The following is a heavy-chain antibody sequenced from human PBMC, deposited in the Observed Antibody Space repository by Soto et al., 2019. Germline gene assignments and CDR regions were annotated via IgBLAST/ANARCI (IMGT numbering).Heavy chain of an antibody. J-gene: IGHJ4*02. D-gene: IGHD6-6*01. Sequence: QVQLVESGGGVVQPGRSLRLSCAASGFTFSSYGMHWVRQAPGKGLEWVAVISYDGSNKYYADSVKGRFTISRDNSKNTLYLQMNSLRAEDTAVYYCAKVGPYIAARPDTVFDYWGQGTLVTVSS. CDR2: ISYDGSNK. CDR3: AKVGPYIAARPDTVFDY. CDR1: GFTFSSYG. V-gene: IGHV3-30*18.